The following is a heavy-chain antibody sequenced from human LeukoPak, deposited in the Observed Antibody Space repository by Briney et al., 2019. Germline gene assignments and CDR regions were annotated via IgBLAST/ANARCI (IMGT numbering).Heavy chain of an antibody. CDR3: ARGRVSSSTWYSTYYNYFSMDV. J-gene: IGHJ6*03. CDR1: DDSITIYY. CDR2: IDHTGST. D-gene: IGHD6-13*01. V-gene: IGHV4-59*01. Sequence: SETLSLTCTVSDDSITIYYWTWIRQPPRTGLEWVGYIDHTGSTNYNPSLNIRVTISRDTSKNHFSLKLSSATAADTAVYFCARGRVSSSTWYSTYYNYFSMDVWGKGTTVTVSS.